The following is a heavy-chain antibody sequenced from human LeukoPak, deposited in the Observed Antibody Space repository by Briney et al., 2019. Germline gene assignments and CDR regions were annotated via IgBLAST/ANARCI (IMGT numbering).Heavy chain of an antibody. J-gene: IGHJ4*02. CDR3: ARAYYGEAY. V-gene: IGHV4-39*01. CDR2: IYYDGST. CDR1: GGSISSSRDY. D-gene: IGHD3-10*01. Sequence: SETLSLSCIVSGGSISSSRDYWGWIRQPPGKGLEWVGNIYYDGSTYYNPSLKSRVTISIDTSKNQFSLKVSSVIAADTAVYYCARAYYGEAYWGQGTLVTVSS.